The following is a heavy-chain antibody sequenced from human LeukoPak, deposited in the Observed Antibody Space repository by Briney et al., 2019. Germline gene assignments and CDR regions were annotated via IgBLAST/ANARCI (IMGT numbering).Heavy chain of an antibody. CDR3: ARDSLADSSGYWIRGYYGMDV. Sequence: SETLSLTCTVSGGSISSSSYYWGWIRQPPGKGLEWIGSIYYSGSTYYNPSLKSRVTISVDTSKNQFSLKLSSVTAADTAVYYCARDSLADSSGYWIRGYYGMDVWGQGTTVTVSS. D-gene: IGHD3-22*01. J-gene: IGHJ6*02. CDR2: IYYSGST. CDR1: GGSISSSSYY. V-gene: IGHV4-39*07.